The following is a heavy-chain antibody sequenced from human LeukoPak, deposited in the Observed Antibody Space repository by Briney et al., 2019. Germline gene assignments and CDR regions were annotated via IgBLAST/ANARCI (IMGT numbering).Heavy chain of an antibody. J-gene: IGHJ4*02. V-gene: IGHV3-30*02. D-gene: IGHD1-26*01. Sequence: PGGPLRLSCAASGFTFSSYGMHWVRQAPGKGLEWVAFIRYDGSNKYYADSVKGRFTISRDNSKNTLYLQMNSLRAEDTAVYYCAKVGGWTVGATRFDYWGQGTLVTVSS. CDR3: AKVGGWTVGATRFDY. CDR2: IRYDGSNK. CDR1: GFTFSSYG.